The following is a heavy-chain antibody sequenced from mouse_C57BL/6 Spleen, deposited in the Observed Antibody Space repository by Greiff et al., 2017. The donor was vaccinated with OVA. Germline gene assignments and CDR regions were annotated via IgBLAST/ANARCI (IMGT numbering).Heavy chain of an antibody. CDR1: GFSLTSYA. Sequence: VQLVESGPGLVAPSQSLSITCTVSGFSLTSYAISWVRQRPGKGLEWLGVIWTGGGTNYNSAPKYKLSISKDNSKSQVFLKMNSLQTDDTARYYCTRDGYYEEFDYWGQGTLVTVSA. CDR2: IWTGGGT. CDR3: TRDGYYEEFDY. J-gene: IGHJ3*01. D-gene: IGHD2-3*01. V-gene: IGHV2-9-1*01.